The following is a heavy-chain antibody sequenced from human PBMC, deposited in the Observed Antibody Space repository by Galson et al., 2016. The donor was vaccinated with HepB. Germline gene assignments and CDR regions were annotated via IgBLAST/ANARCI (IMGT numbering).Heavy chain of an antibody. V-gene: IGHV3-7*04. J-gene: IGHJ4*02. CDR2: VKQDGSEK. CDR3: ARAQWILARRAAYFDH. Sequence: SLRLSCAASGFPLSSFWMNWVRQAPGKGLQWVANVKQDGSEKYYAESVKGRFTISRDNARNSMFLQMNSLRGDDTAVYYCARAQWILARRAAYFDHWGQGILVTVSS. D-gene: IGHD5-18*01. CDR1: GFPLSSFW.